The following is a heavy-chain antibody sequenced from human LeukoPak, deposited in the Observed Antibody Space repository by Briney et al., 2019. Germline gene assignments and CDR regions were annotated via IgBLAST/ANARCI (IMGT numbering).Heavy chain of an antibody. D-gene: IGHD2-2*01. CDR1: GFTLSGYW. CDR3: LRSYCTTSNCYGWFDP. CDR2: INSDGTST. V-gene: IGHV3-74*01. J-gene: IGHJ5*02. Sequence: GGSLRLSCAASGFTLSGYWMHWVRQAPGKGLEWVSRINSDGTSTSYADSVKGRFTISRDNAKNTLSLQMNSLRDEDTAVYYCLRSYCTTSNCYGWFDPWGQGTLLTVSS.